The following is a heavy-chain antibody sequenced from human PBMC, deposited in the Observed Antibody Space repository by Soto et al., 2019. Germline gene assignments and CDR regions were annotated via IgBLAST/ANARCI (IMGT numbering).Heavy chain of an antibody. D-gene: IGHD3-10*01. Sequence: QVQLQESGPGLVKPSETLSLTCTVSGGSISSYYWSWIRQPPGKGLEWIGYIYYSGSTNYNPSLKSRVPLSVDTSKNQFSLKLSSVTAADTAVYYCARLWFGEPVDYWGQGTLVTVSS. CDR3: ARLWFGEPVDY. CDR2: IYYSGST. CDR1: GGSISSYY. J-gene: IGHJ4*02. V-gene: IGHV4-59*08.